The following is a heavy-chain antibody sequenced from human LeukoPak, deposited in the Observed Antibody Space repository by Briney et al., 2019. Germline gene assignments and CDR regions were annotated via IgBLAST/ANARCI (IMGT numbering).Heavy chain of an antibody. CDR1: GFTFSSYW. Sequence: GGSLRLSCAASGFTFSSYWMSWVRQAPGKGLEWVATIKQDGSEKYYVDSVKGRFTISRDNAKNSLYLQMNSLRAEDTAVYYCARDLRFAETKGPAARGPQRYWGQGTLVTVSS. CDR2: IKQDGSEK. CDR3: ARDLRFAETKGPAARGPQRY. V-gene: IGHV3-7*01. J-gene: IGHJ4*02. D-gene: IGHD2-2*01.